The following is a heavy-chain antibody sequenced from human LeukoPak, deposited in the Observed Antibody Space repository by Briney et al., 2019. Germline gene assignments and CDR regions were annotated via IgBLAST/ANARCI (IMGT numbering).Heavy chain of an antibody. Sequence: GGSLRLSCAASGFTFSNYNMHWVRQAPGKGLEWVSSISSSSSYIYYAVSVKGRFTISRDNAKNSLYLQMNSLRDEDTAVYYCARDLILADSSGSSAHDYWGQGTLVTVSS. CDR2: ISSSSSYI. CDR3: ARDLILADSSGSSAHDY. J-gene: IGHJ4*02. D-gene: IGHD2-15*01. V-gene: IGHV3-21*01. CDR1: GFTFSNYN.